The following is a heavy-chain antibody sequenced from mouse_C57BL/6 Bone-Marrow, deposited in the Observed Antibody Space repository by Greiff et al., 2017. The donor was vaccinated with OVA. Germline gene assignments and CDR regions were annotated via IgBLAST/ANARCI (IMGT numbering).Heavy chain of an antibody. J-gene: IGHJ3*01. Sequence: EVKLVESGGGLVQPGGSLKLSCAASGFTFSDYYMYWVRQTPEKRLEWVAYISNGGGSTYYPDTVKGRFTISRDNAKNTLYLQMSRLKSEDTAMYYCARHEGLRPWFAYWGQGTLVTVSA. CDR1: GFTFSDYY. V-gene: IGHV5-12*01. D-gene: IGHD2-4*01. CDR3: ARHEGLRPWFAY. CDR2: ISNGGGST.